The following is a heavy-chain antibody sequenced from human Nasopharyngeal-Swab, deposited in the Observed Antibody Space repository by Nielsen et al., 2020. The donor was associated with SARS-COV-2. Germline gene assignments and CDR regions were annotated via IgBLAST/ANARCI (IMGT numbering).Heavy chain of an antibody. CDR3: AARYYDFWSGETNWFDP. D-gene: IGHD3-3*01. V-gene: IGHV1-69*13. CDR2: IIPIFGTA. J-gene: IGHJ5*02. CDR1: GGSFSSYA. Sequence: SVKVSCKASGGSFSSYAISWVRQAPGQRLEWMGGIIPIFGTANYAQKSQGRVTITADESTSTAYMELSSLRSEDTAVYYCAARYYDFWSGETNWFDPWGQGTLVTVSS.